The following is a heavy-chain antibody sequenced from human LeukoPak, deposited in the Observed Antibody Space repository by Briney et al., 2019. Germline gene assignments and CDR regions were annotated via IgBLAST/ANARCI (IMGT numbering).Heavy chain of an antibody. J-gene: IGHJ5*02. V-gene: IGHV4-59*08. CDR1: GGSISSYY. D-gene: IGHD1-26*01. Sequence: SETLSLTCTVSGGSISSYYWSWIRQPPGKGLEWIGYIYYSGSTNYNPSLKSRVTISVDTSKNQFSLKLSSVTAADTAVYYCARRIVGATTLWFDPWGQGTLVTVSS. CDR2: IYYSGST. CDR3: ARRIVGATTLWFDP.